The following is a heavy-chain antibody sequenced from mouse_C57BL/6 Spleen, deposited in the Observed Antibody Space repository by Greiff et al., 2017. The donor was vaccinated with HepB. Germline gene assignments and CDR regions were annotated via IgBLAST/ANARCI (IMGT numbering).Heavy chain of an antibody. J-gene: IGHJ1*03. D-gene: IGHD1-1*01. CDR1: GFTFSSYT. Sequence: EVQLVESGGGLVKPGGSLKLSCAASGFTFSSYTMSWVRQTPEKRLEWVATISGGGGNTYYPDSVKGRFTISRDNAKNTLYLQMSSLRSEDTALYYCARRYYGSSPYWYFDVWGTGTTVTVSS. CDR3: ARRYYGSSPYWYFDV. V-gene: IGHV5-9*01. CDR2: ISGGGGNT.